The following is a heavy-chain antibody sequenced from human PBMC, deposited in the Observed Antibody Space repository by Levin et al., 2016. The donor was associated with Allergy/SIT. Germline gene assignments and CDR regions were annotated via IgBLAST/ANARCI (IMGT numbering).Heavy chain of an antibody. CDR1: GYPFTGNY. CDR3: GREALKNLDL. J-gene: IGHJ5*02. CDR2: ISPSTGAT. Sequence: ASVKVSCKASGYPFTGNYMHWVRQAPGQGLEWMGYISPSTGATKYAQTFQGRVTMTRDTSNTTVYMELSGLRSDDTAVYYCGREALKNLDLWGQGTPVTVSS. V-gene: IGHV1-2*02.